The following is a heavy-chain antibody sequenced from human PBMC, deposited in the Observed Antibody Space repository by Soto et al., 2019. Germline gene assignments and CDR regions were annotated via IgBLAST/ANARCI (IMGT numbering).Heavy chain of an antibody. CDR2: IKQDGSEK. Sequence: GGSLRLSCAASGFTFSSYWMSWVRQAPGKGLEWVANIKQDGSEKYYVDSVKGRFTISRDNAKNSLYLQMNSLRAEDTAVYYCARVPPLYYDILTGYFYFDYWGQGTLVTVSS. D-gene: IGHD3-9*01. J-gene: IGHJ4*02. CDR1: GFTFSSYW. V-gene: IGHV3-7*05. CDR3: ARVPPLYYDILTGYFYFDY.